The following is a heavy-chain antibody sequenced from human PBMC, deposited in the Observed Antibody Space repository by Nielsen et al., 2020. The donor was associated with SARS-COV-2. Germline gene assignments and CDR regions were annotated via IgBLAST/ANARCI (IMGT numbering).Heavy chain of an antibody. J-gene: IGHJ2*01. CDR1: GFTFSGSA. CDR2: IRSKANSYAT. D-gene: IGHD3-22*01. Sequence: GESLKISCAASGFTFSGSAMHWVSQASGKGLEWVGRIRSKANSYATAYAASVKGRFTISRDDSKNTAYLQMNSLKTEDTAVYYCTRSITMIERWYFDLWGRGTLVTVSS. CDR3: TRSITMIERWYFDL. V-gene: IGHV3-73*01.